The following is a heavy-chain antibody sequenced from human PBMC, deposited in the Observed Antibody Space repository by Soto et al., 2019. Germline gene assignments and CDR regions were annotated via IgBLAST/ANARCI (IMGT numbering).Heavy chain of an antibody. CDR3: AAAVAAISPYFDY. CDR1: GFTFTSSA. J-gene: IGHJ4*02. D-gene: IGHD2-2*02. V-gene: IGHV1-58*01. CDR2: IVVGSGNT. Sequence: GASVKVSCKASGFTFTSSAVQWVRQARGQRLEWIGWIVVGSGNTNYAQKFRERVTITRDMSTSTAYMELSSLRSEDTAVYYCAAAVAAISPYFDYWGQGTLVTVSS.